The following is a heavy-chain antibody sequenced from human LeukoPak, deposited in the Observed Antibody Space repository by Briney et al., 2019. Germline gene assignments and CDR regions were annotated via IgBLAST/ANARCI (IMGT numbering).Heavy chain of an antibody. Sequence: ASVKVSCTASGYTFTSYGISWVRQAPGQGLEWMGWISAYNGNTNYAQKLQGRVTMTTDTSTSTAYMELRSLRSDDTAVYYCARARPTYYYDSSGYYYVSWFDPWGQGTLVTVSS. V-gene: IGHV1-18*01. CDR2: ISAYNGNT. CDR1: GYTFTSYG. D-gene: IGHD3-22*01. J-gene: IGHJ5*02. CDR3: ARARPTYYYDSSGYYYVSWFDP.